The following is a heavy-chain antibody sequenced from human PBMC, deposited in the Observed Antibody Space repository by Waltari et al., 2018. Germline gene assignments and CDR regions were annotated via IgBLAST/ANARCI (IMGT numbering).Heavy chain of an antibody. Sequence: EVQLVESGGGLVQPGGSLRLSCAASGFTFSSYWMHWVRQAPGKGLVWVSHINSDGRSTNSADSVKGRFTISRDNAKNTLYLQMNSLRAEDTAVYYCVRDLGQTNWFDPWGQGTLVTVSS. CDR2: INSDGRST. V-gene: IGHV3-74*01. J-gene: IGHJ5*02. D-gene: IGHD7-27*01. CDR3: VRDLGQTNWFDP. CDR1: GFTFSSYW.